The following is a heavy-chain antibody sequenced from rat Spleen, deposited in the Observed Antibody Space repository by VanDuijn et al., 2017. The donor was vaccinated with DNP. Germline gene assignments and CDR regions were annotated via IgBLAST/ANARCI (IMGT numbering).Heavy chain of an antibody. J-gene: IGHJ3*01. Sequence: QVQLKESGPGLLQPSETLSLTCTVSGFSLTSYSVSWVRQPSGKGPEWMGRIWYDGDTAYNSVFKSRLSISRDTSKNQVFLKRNSLETGDTGTYYCIRDGGGNWFAYWGQGTLVTVSS. CDR2: IWYDGDT. V-gene: IGHV2-63*01. CDR1: GFSLTSYS. CDR3: IRDGGGNWFAY.